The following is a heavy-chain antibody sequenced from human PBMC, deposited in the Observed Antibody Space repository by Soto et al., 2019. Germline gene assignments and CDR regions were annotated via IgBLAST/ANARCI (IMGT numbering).Heavy chain of an antibody. Sequence: PSETLSLACTVSGGSIGSGDYYWSWIRQPPGKGLEWIGYIYFSGSTYYNPSLKSRVTISVDTSKNQFSLKLSSMTAADTAVYYCARETGYSSSWLDYWGQGTLVTVSS. CDR2: IYFSGST. V-gene: IGHV4-30-4*01. CDR1: GGSIGSGDYY. D-gene: IGHD6-13*01. J-gene: IGHJ4*02. CDR3: ARETGYSSSWLDY.